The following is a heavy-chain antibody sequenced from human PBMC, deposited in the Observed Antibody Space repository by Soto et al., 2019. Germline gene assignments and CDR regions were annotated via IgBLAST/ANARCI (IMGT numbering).Heavy chain of an antibody. J-gene: IGHJ4*02. D-gene: IGHD6-19*01. CDR3: ARYAAVAGILDY. V-gene: IGHV4-39*01. Sequence: SETLSLTYTVSGGSISSSSYKWGWIRQPPGKSLEWIGNIFYSGSTYYNPSLKSRVTLSVDTSKNQFSLTLSSVTAADTAVYYCARYAAVAGILDYWGQGTLVTVPQ. CDR1: GGSISSSSYK. CDR2: IFYSGST.